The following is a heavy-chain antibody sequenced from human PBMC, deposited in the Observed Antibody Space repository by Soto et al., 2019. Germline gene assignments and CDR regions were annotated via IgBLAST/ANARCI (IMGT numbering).Heavy chain of an antibody. Sequence: SETLSLTCTVSGGSISSVTYYWGWIRQPPGKGLEWIGHIYHSGGTYYNPSLKSRVTISVDTSKNQFSLKLSSVTAADTAVYYCARVVGSGSWFDIWGQGTMVTVSS. V-gene: IGHV4-39*01. J-gene: IGHJ3*02. D-gene: IGHD3-10*01. CDR2: IYHSGGT. CDR3: ARVVGSGSWFDI. CDR1: GGSISSVTYY.